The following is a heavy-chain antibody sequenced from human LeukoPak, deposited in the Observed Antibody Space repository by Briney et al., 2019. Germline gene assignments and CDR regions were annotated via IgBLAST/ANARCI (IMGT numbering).Heavy chain of an antibody. J-gene: IGHJ5*02. CDR3: AKGSGINHYHWIDP. V-gene: IGHV3-23*01. CDR2: ISGGGGST. CDR1: EFTFSNYA. D-gene: IGHD1-14*01. Sequence: RGSLRLSCAASEFTFSNYAMNWVRQAPGKGLEWVSGISGGGGSTYYADSGKGRFTISRDNSKNTLYLQMDSLRAEDTALYYCAKGSGINHYHWIDPWGQGTLVTVSS.